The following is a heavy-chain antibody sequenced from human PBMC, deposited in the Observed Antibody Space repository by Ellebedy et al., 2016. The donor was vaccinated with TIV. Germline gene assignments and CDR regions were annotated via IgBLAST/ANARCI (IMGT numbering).Heavy chain of an antibody. V-gene: IGHV1-18*04. CDR2: ISAYNGNT. D-gene: IGHD3-10*01. Sequence: AASVKVSCKASGHSFTSYGISWVRQAPGEGLEWMGWISAYNGNTLYIEKFQGRVTMTTDPSTNTAYMELRSLRSDDTAAYFCARSLYFGDFPFDSWGQGTLVTVSS. CDR3: ARSLYFGDFPFDS. CDR1: GHSFTSYG. J-gene: IGHJ4*02.